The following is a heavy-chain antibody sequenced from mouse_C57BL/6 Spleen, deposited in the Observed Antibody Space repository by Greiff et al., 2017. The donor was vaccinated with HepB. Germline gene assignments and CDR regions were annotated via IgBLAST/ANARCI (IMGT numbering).Heavy chain of an antibody. V-gene: IGHV14-4*01. J-gene: IGHJ4*01. CDR1: GFNIKDDY. CDR2: IDPENGDT. Sequence: EVQLQQSGAELVRPGASVKLSCTASGFNIKDDYMHWVKQRPEQGLEWIGWIDPENGDTEYASKFQGKATITADTSSNTAYLQLSSLTSEDTAVYYCTPTGGPDYYAMDYWGQGTSVTVSS. CDR3: TPTGGPDYYAMDY. D-gene: IGHD2-10*01.